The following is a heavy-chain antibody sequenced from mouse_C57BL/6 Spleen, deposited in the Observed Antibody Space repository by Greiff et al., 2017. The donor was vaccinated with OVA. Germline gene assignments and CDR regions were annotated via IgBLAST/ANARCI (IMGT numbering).Heavy chain of an antibody. CDR1: GYSFTGYY. CDR3: APTGNSYAMDY. CDR2: INPSTGGT. V-gene: IGHV1-42*01. D-gene: IGHD2-1*01. Sequence: VQLQQSGPELVKPGASVKISCKASGYSFTGYYMNWVKQSPEKSLEWIGEINPSTGGTTYNQKFKAKATLTVDKSSSTAYMQLKSLTSEDSAVYYCAPTGNSYAMDYWGQVTSVTVSS. J-gene: IGHJ4*01.